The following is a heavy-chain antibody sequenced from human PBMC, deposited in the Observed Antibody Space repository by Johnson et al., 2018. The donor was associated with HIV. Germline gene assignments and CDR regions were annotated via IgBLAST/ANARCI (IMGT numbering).Heavy chain of an antibody. Sequence: QVQLVESGGGVVQPGRSLRLSCAASGFTFSYYAMHWVRQAPGKGLEWVAVISYDGSNKYYADSVKGRFTISRDNSKNTLYLQMNSLRNEDTAVYYCARGGAYSSGWYDDAFDIWGQGTMVTVSS. CDR2: ISYDGSNK. CDR3: ARGGAYSSGWYDDAFDI. CDR1: GFTFSYYA. D-gene: IGHD6-19*01. J-gene: IGHJ3*02. V-gene: IGHV3-30-3*01.